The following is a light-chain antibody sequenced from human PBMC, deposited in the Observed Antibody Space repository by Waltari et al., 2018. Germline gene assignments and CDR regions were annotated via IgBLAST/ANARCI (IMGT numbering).Light chain of an antibody. CDR1: QSLLSSNGYNY. CDR2: YGS. CDR3: MQALQTPYS. V-gene: IGKV2-28*01. J-gene: IGKJ2*03. Sequence: DIVMTQTPLSLPVTLGEPASISCRSSQSLLSSNGYNYLNWYLQKPGQSPQLLIYYGSNQASGVPDRFSGSGSGTDFTLKISRVEAEDVGVYYCMQALQTPYSFGQGTKVEIK.